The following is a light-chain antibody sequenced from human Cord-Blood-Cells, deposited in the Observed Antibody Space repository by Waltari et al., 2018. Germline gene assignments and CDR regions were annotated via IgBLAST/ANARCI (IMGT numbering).Light chain of an antibody. CDR2: DVS. V-gene: IGLV2-14*01. J-gene: IGLJ2*01. CDR1: SSDVGGYNY. CDR3: SSYTSSSTVV. Sequence: QSALTQPASVSGSPGQSITISCTGTSSDVGGYNYVSWYQQHPGKAPTLMIYDVSKRTSGVSNRFSGAKSGNTASLTNSGLQAEDEADYYCSSYTSSSTVVFGGGTKLTVL.